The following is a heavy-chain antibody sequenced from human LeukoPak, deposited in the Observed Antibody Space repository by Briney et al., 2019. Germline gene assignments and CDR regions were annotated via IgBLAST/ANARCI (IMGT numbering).Heavy chain of an antibody. J-gene: IGHJ3*02. CDR3: ARDLSIAGIGDGFDI. D-gene: IGHD6-6*01. CDR1: GYTFTGYY. Sequence: ASVKVSCKASGYTFTGYYVHWVRQAPGQGLEWMGWINPNSGGTNYAQKFQGRVTMTRDTSISTAYMELSRLRSDDTAVYYCARDLSIAGIGDGFDIWGQGTMVTVSS. CDR2: INPNSGGT. V-gene: IGHV1-2*02.